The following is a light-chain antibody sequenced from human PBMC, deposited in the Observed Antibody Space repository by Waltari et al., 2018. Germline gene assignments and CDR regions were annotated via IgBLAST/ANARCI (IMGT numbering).Light chain of an antibody. Sequence: DSQLMQSPSSVPASVRACITSTCRASRDISNRLAWYQQKAGRAPNLLIYAASSLQGGVPSRFSGSGSGTDFTLTISSLQPEDFATYFCQQGYSFPLTFGGGTRVEIK. CDR1: RDISNR. J-gene: IGKJ4*01. CDR3: QQGYSFPLT. V-gene: IGKV1-12*01. CDR2: AAS.